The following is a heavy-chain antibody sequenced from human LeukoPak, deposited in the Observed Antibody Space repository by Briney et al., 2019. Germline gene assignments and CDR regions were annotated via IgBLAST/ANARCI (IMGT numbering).Heavy chain of an antibody. Sequence: SETLSLTCTVSGGSISSSSYYWGWIRQPPGKGLEWIGSIYYSGSTYYNPSLKSRVTISVDTSKNQFSLKLSSVTAADTAVYYCARDRYGRIPWDYWGQGTLVTVSS. D-gene: IGHD2-21*01. CDR2: IYYSGST. V-gene: IGHV4-39*07. J-gene: IGHJ4*02. CDR3: ARDRYGRIPWDY. CDR1: GGSISSSSYY.